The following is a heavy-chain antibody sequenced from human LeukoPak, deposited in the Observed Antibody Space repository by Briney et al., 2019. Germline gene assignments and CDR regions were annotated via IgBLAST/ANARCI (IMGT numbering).Heavy chain of an antibody. J-gene: IGHJ4*02. CDR1: GFTFTNYA. CDR2: MSGSGGLT. V-gene: IGHV3-23*01. Sequence: GGSLRLSCEASGFTFTNYAMAWVRQAPGKGLEWVSAMSGSGGLTYYADSVKGRFTVSRDKSKNTLSLLMSSLTVEDTAVYYCAKGRVYSSTPAFDYWGQGTLVTVSS. D-gene: IGHD6-19*01. CDR3: AKGRVYSSTPAFDY.